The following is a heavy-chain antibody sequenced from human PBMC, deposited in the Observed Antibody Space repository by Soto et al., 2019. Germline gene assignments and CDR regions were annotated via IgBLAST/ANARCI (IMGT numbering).Heavy chain of an antibody. CDR3: ARDGLVLNRRINWFDP. CDR1: GFTFSSYG. CDR2: IWYDGSNK. Sequence: GESLKISCAASGFTFSSYGMHWVRQAPGKGLEWVAVIWYDGSNKYYADSVKGRFTISRDNSKNTLYLQMNSLRAEDTAVYYCARDGLVLNRRINWFDPWGQGTLVTVSS. J-gene: IGHJ5*02. V-gene: IGHV3-33*01.